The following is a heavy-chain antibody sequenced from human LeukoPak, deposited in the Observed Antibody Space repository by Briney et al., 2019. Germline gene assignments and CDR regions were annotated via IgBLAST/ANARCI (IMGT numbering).Heavy chain of an antibody. D-gene: IGHD3-10*01. CDR3: ARHPFRGLWFGETSSGFDP. CDR1: GDSMSSTSYY. CDR2: IYYSGST. V-gene: IGHV4-39*01. J-gene: IGHJ5*02. Sequence: SETLSLTCTVSGDSMSSTSYYWAWIRQPPGKGLEWIGSIYYSGSTYYNPSLKSRVTISVDTSKNQFSLKLSSVTAADTAVYYCARHPFRGLWFGETSSGFDPWGQGTLVTVSS.